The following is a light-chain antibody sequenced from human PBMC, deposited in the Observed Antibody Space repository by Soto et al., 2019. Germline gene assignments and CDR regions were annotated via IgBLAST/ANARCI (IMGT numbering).Light chain of an antibody. J-gene: IGLJ1*01. V-gene: IGLV1-47*02. CDR1: SSNIGSNY. CDR3: AAWDDSHYV. CDR2: SNN. Sequence: QSVLTQPPSASGTPGQRVTISCSGSSSNIGSNYVYRYQQLPGTAPKLLIYSNNQRPSGVPDRFSGSKSGTSASLAISGLRSEDEADYYCAAWDDSHYVFGTGTKVTVL.